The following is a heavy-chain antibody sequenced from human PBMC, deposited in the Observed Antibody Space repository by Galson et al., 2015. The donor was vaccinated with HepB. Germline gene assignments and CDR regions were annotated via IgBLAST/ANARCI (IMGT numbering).Heavy chain of an antibody. D-gene: IGHD2-2*01. CDR2: TYYSGST. Sequence: LSLTCTVSGGSISSYYWSWIRQPPGKGLEWIGYTYYSGSTNYNPSLKSRVTISVDTSKNQFSLKLSSVTAADTAVYYCARDLPFDPWGQGTLVTVSS. V-gene: IGHV4-59*01. CDR1: GGSISSYY. J-gene: IGHJ5*02. CDR3: ARDLPFDP.